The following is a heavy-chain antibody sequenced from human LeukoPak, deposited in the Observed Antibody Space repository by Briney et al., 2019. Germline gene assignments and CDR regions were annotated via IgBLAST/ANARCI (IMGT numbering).Heavy chain of an antibody. D-gene: IGHD6-19*01. CDR3: AKVGRASGWYVFDY. CDR2: IRGDGGST. J-gene: IGHJ4*02. V-gene: IGHV3-43*02. CDR1: GFIFDDYA. Sequence: GGSLRLSCAASGFIFDDYAMHWVRQAPGKGLEWVSLIRGDGGSTYYADSVKGRFTISRDNSKNSLYLQINSLRTEDTALYYCAKVGRASGWYVFDYWGQGTLVTVSS.